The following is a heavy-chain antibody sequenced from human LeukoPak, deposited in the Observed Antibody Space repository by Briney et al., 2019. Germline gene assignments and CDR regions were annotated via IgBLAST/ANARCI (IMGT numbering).Heavy chain of an antibody. CDR3: ARRYYYGSGPPER. CDR1: GDSISTSAYY. V-gene: IGHV4-39*01. Sequence: SEALSLTCAVSGDSISTSAYYWDWSRQPPGKGLEWIGNIYYDGNTRYNPSLKSRVTISVDRSKNQFSLKLSSVPAADTDVYYCARRYYYGSGPPERWGKGSLVTVSS. D-gene: IGHD3-10*01. J-gene: IGHJ4*02. CDR2: IYYDGNT.